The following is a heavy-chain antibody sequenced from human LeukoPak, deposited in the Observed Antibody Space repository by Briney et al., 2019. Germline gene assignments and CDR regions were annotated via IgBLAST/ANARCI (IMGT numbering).Heavy chain of an antibody. CDR2: ISAYNGNT. J-gene: IGHJ6*03. CDR1: GYTFTSYG. Sequence: ASVKVSCKASGYTFTSYGISWVRQTPGQGLEWMGWISAYNGNTNYAQKLQGRVTMTTDTSTSTAYMELRSLRSDDTAVYYCARALSSGWPNYYYYYMDVWGKETTVTVSS. CDR3: ARALSSGWPNYYYYYMDV. V-gene: IGHV1-18*01. D-gene: IGHD6-19*01.